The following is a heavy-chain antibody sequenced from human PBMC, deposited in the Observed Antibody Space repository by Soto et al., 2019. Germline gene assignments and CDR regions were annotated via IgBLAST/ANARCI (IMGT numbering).Heavy chain of an antibody. Sequence: GASVKVSCKASGYTFSTYALHWVRQAPGQGLEWMGWINGGNGHTRYSQKFKDRVTMSRDTPASTAYMELSGLRSEDTAVYYCARGKGMEENYYYYGMDVWGQGTTVTVSS. CDR1: GYTFSTYA. V-gene: IGHV1-3*01. CDR3: ARGKGMEENYYYYGMDV. CDR2: INGGNGHT. J-gene: IGHJ6*02. D-gene: IGHD1-1*01.